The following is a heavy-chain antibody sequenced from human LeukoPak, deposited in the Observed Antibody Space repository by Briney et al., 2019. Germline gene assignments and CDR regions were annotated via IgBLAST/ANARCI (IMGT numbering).Heavy chain of an antibody. CDR2: ISSSSSNI. D-gene: IGHD2-2*01. Sequence: PGGSLTLSCAASGFTFSSYSMSWVRQAPGKGLEWVSSISSSSSNIYYADSVKGRFTISRDNAKNSLYLQMNSLRAEDTAVYYCARVGGTTWDYWGQGTLVTVSS. CDR1: GFTFSSYS. CDR3: ARVGGTTWDY. V-gene: IGHV3-21*01. J-gene: IGHJ4*02.